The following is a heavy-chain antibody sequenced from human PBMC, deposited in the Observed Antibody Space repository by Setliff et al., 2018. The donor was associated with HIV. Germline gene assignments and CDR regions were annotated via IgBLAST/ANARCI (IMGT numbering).Heavy chain of an antibody. D-gene: IGHD3-22*01. V-gene: IGHV3-30*04. CDR3: ARSYYYDTSGYYPKWFDP. CDR2: ISSDGSNK. CDR1: GFMFSSYA. J-gene: IGHJ5*02. Sequence: GGSLRLSCTASGFMFSSYAMHWVRQAPGKGLEWVAVISSDGSNKFYADSVKGRFTISRDTFESSVYLHMNSLTADDTALYFCARSYYYDTSGYYPKWFDPWGQGTLVTVS.